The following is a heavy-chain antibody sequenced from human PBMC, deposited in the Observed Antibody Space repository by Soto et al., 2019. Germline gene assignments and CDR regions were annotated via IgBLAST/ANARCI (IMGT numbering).Heavy chain of an antibody. CDR2: VSKSDYT. D-gene: IGHD2-2*01. CDR3: AREDSIIIPAVSDF. J-gene: IGHJ4*02. V-gene: IGHV3-21*01. Sequence: XESLRLSSAVSGFYFNNYGINGVRQAPGKGLEWVSSVSKSDYTYYSDSVKGRFTISRDNAKNSVSLQMNSLRAEDTAVYYCAREDSIIIPAVSDFWGQGTLVTVSS. CDR1: GFYFNNYG.